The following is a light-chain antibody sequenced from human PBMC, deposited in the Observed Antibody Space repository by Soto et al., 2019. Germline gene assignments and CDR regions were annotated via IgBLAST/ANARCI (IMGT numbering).Light chain of an antibody. Sequence: DIPMTQSPSSPSASVGDRVTITCQASQDISNYLNWYQQKPGKAPKLLIYDASNLETGVPSRFSGSGSGTDFTFTISSLQPEDIATYYCQQYDNLPITFGGGTKVEIK. CDR1: QDISNY. CDR2: DAS. CDR3: QQYDNLPIT. J-gene: IGKJ4*01. V-gene: IGKV1-33*01.